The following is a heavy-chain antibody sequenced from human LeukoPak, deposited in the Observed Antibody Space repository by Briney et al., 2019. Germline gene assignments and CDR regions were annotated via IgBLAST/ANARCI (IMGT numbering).Heavy chain of an antibody. CDR2: INTNTGNP. J-gene: IGHJ4*02. V-gene: IGHV7-4-1*02. Sequence: ASVKVSCKASGYTFTSYAMNWVRQAPGQGLEWMGWINTNTGNPTYAQGFTGRFGCSVDTSVSTAYLQISSLKAEDTAVYYCARGYDFWSGPVGDYWGQGTLVTVSS. CDR3: ARGYDFWSGPVGDY. CDR1: GYTFTSYA. D-gene: IGHD3-3*01.